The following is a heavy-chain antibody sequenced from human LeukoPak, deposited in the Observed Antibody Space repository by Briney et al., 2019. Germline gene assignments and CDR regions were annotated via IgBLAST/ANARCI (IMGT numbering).Heavy chain of an antibody. CDR1: GFTFSSYS. Sequence: GGSLRLSCAGSGFTFSSYSMNWVRQAPGKGLEWVSSISSSSSYIYYADSVKGRFTISRDNAKNSLYLQMNSLRAEDTAVYYCARDVPLSSRDSSGYYYVRAFDIWGQGTMVTVSS. J-gene: IGHJ3*02. CDR2: ISSSSSYI. CDR3: ARDVPLSSRDSSGYYYVRAFDI. V-gene: IGHV3-21*01. D-gene: IGHD3-22*01.